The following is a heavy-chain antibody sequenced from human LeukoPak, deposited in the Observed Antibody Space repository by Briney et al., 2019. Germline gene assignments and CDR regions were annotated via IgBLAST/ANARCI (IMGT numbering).Heavy chain of an antibody. CDR1: GFTFSGYA. CDR2: ISGSGGST. V-gene: IGHV3-23*01. J-gene: IGHJ4*02. D-gene: IGHD4-23*01. CDR3: AKDHPDYGGNSEGLFDY. Sequence: GGSLRLSCAASGFTFSGYAMSWVRQAPGKGLEWVSAISGSGGSTYYADSVKGRFTISRDNSKNTLYLQMNSLRAEDTAVYYCAKDHPDYGGNSEGLFDYWGQGTLVTVSS.